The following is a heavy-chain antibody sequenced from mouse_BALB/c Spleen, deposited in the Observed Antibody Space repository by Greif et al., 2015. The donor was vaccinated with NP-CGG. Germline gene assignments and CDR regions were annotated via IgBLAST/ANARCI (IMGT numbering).Heavy chain of an antibody. CDR2: ISYDGSN. CDR1: GYSITSGYY. Sequence: DVQLQESGPGLVKPSQSLSPTCSVTGYSITSGYYWNWIRQFPGNKLEWMGYISYDGSNNYNPSLKNRISITRDTSKNQFFLKLNSVTTEDTATYYCASFYDGYFYYAMDYWGQGTSVTVSS. D-gene: IGHD2-3*01. V-gene: IGHV3-6*02. J-gene: IGHJ4*01. CDR3: ASFYDGYFYYAMDY.